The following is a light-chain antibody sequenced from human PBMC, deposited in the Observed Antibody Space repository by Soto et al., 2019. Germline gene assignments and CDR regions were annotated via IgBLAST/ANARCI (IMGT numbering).Light chain of an antibody. CDR1: QSVSSRY. CDR2: AAS. CDR3: QQYGSSPLT. Sequence: EIVLTQSPATLSLSPGERATLSCGASQSVSSRYLAWYQQEPDLAPRLLNYAASSRATGLPDRFSGSGSGTSLALTIIRLEPVDFAVYYCQQYGSSPLTFGGGTKVEIK. V-gene: IGKV3D-20*01. J-gene: IGKJ4*01.